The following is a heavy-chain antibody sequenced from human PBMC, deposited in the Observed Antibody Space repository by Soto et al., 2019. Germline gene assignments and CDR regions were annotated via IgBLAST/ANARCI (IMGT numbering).Heavy chain of an antibody. CDR1: GGSIRVSY. CDR3: ATGGGWLQNSNLRGLYFDY. D-gene: IGHD6-19*01. Sequence: SEALCVTCSFSGGSIRVSYCSWIRQPPEKGLEWIASISYTGSATHNPSLKSRVSVSVDTTGNQCSLKLTSVTAADTATYYCATGGGWLQNSNLRGLYFDYWGQGAMVTVSS. CDR2: ISYTGSA. J-gene: IGHJ4*02. V-gene: IGHV4-59*01.